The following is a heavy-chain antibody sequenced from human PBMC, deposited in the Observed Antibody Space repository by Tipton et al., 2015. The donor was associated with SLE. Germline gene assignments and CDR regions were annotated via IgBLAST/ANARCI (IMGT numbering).Heavy chain of an antibody. Sequence: GLVKPSETLSLTCTVSGGSISSYYWSWIRQPPGKGLEWIGYIYYSGSTNYNPSLKSRVTISVDTSKNQFSLKLSSVTAADTAVYYCARVWSAYYDFWSGPGAFDIWGQGTMVTVSS. V-gene: IGHV4-59*01. CDR1: GGSISSYY. D-gene: IGHD3-3*01. CDR3: ARVWSAYYDFWSGPGAFDI. CDR2: IYYSGST. J-gene: IGHJ3*02.